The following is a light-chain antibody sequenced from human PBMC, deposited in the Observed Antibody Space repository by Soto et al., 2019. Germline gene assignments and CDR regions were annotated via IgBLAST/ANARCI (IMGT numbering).Light chain of an antibody. V-gene: IGLV2-14*01. Sequence: QSALTQPASVSGSPGQSITISCTGTSSDVGNYKYVSWYQQHPGKAPKLMIYEVSNRPSGVSNRFSGSKSGNTASLTISGLQAEDETDYYCFSYTSSGTYVSGTRTKVTVL. CDR1: SSDVGNYKY. CDR3: FSYTSSGTYV. CDR2: EVS. J-gene: IGLJ1*01.